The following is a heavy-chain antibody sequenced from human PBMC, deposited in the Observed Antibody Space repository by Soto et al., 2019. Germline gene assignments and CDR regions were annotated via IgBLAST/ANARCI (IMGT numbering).Heavy chain of an antibody. CDR1: GYSFTSYW. D-gene: IGHD3-22*01. J-gene: IGHJ6*02. Sequence: GESLKISCKGSGYSFTSYWIGWVRQMPGKGLEWMGIIYPGDSDTRYSPSFQGRVTISADKSISTAYLQWSSLKASDTAMYYCARKKHYYDSSGYPSGYGMDVWGQGTTVTVSS. V-gene: IGHV5-51*01. CDR2: IYPGDSDT. CDR3: ARKKHYYDSSGYPSGYGMDV.